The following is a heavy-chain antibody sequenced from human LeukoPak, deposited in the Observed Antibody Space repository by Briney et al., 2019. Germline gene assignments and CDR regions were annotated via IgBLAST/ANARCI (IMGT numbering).Heavy chain of an antibody. CDR1: GGTFSSYA. CDR2: IIPIFGTA. D-gene: IGHD3-10*01. CDR3: ARAAQKGNPYYYGSAGFDP. V-gene: IGHV1-69*13. J-gene: IGHJ5*02. Sequence: SVKVSCKASGGTFSSYAISWVRQAPGQGLEWMGGIIPIFGTANYAQKFQGRVTITADESTSTAYMELNSLRAEDTAVYYCARAAQKGNPYYYGSAGFDPWGQGTLVTVSS.